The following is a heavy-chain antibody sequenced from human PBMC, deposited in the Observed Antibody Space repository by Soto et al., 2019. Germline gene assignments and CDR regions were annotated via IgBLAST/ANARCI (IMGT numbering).Heavy chain of an antibody. CDR2: ISFHGTNK. Sequence: PGGSLRLSCAASGFTFSSYAMHWVRQAPGEGLEWVAVISFHGTNKNYADSVKGRFTISRDNSNNTVFLEMNSLRPEDTAMYYCARDGRAYSGQDSLDFWGQGTPVTAPQ. D-gene: IGHD5-12*01. CDR3: ARDGRAYSGQDSLDF. J-gene: IGHJ4*02. V-gene: IGHV3-30-3*01. CDR1: GFTFSSYA.